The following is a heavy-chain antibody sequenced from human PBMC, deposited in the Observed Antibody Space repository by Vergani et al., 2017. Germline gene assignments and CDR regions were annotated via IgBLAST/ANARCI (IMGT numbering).Heavy chain of an antibody. CDR1: GYTFTGSY. D-gene: IGHD2-21*02. Sequence: QVQLVQSGAEVKKPGASVKVSCKASGYTFTGSYLLWVRQAPGQGLEWMGWINPNSGGTDYAQKFQGRVTMTRDTSISTAYMELSRLRSDDPAVYFCARAYCGDDCYWRSGIDIWGQGTMVTVSS. CDR3: ARAYCGDDCYWRSGIDI. CDR2: INPNSGGT. J-gene: IGHJ3*02. V-gene: IGHV1-2*02.